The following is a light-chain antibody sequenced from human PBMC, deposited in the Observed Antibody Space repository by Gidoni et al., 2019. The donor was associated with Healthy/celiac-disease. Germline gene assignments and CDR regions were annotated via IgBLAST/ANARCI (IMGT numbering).Light chain of an antibody. V-gene: IGLV2-14*01. Sequence: QPALPQPASVSGPPDQSITISCTGTSSDVGGYNYVSWYQQHPGKAPKLMIYEVSNRPSGVSNRFSGSKSGNTASLTISGLQAEDEADYYCSSYTSSSTLYVFGTGTKVTVL. CDR1: SSDVGGYNY. CDR3: SSYTSSSTLYV. CDR2: EVS. J-gene: IGLJ1*01.